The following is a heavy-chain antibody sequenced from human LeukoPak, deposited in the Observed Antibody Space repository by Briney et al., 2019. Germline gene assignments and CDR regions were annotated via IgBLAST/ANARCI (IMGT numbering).Heavy chain of an antibody. D-gene: IGHD6-13*01. V-gene: IGHV1-18*01. CDR3: AREAENRLAAAGRHYYYGMDV. J-gene: IGHJ6*02. CDR1: GYTFTSYG. Sequence: EASVKVSCKASGYTFTSYGISWVRQAPGQGLEWMGWISAYNGNTNYAQKLQGRVTMTTDTSTSTAYMELRSLRSDDTAVYYCAREAENRLAAAGRHYYYGMDVWGQGTLVTVSS. CDR2: ISAYNGNT.